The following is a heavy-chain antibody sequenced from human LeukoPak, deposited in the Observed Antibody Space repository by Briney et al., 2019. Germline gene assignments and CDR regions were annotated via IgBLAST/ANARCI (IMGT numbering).Heavy chain of an antibody. D-gene: IGHD6-13*01. CDR2: INHSGST. CDR3: ARRGSIIAAAGVNWFDP. CDR1: GGSFSGYY. J-gene: IGHJ5*02. Sequence: SETLSLTCAVYGGSFSGYYWSWIRQPPGKGLEWIGEINHSGSTNYNPSLKSRVTISADTSKNQFSLKLSSVTAADTAVYYCARRGSIIAAAGVNWFDPWGQGTLVTVSS. V-gene: IGHV4-34*01.